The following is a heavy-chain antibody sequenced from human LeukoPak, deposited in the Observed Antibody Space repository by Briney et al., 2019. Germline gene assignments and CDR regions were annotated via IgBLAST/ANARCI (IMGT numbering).Heavy chain of an antibody. D-gene: IGHD3-16*02. V-gene: IGHV1-2*02. CDR2: INPNNGGP. Sequence: ASVKVSCKASGYTFTGYYMHWVRQAPGQGLEWMGWINPNNGGPNYAQKFQGRVTMTRDTSISTAYVELSRLRSDDTAVYYCARALGGIIEHRYYFDYWGQETLVTVSS. CDR3: ARALGGIIEHRYYFDY. CDR1: GYTFTGYY. J-gene: IGHJ4*02.